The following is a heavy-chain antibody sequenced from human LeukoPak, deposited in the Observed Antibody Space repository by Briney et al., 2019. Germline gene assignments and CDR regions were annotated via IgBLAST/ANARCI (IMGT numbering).Heavy chain of an antibody. D-gene: IGHD3-16*01. V-gene: IGHV3-7*04. CDR1: GFTFSSYW. CDR3: ARAYAGGIFDS. J-gene: IGHJ4*02. CDR2: IKQDGSEK. Sequence: PGGSLRLSCAASGFTFSSYWMSWVRQAPGKGLEWVANIKQDGSEKYYVDSVRGRFTISRDNAKNSLYLQMNSLRAEDTAMYYCARAYAGGIFDSWGQGTLVTVSS.